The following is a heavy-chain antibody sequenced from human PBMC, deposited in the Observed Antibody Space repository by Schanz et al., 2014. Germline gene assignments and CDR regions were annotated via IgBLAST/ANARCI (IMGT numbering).Heavy chain of an antibody. CDR3: ARGRARQLVHWFDP. V-gene: IGHV3-53*01. Sequence: EVQLVESGGGLIHPGGSLRLSCAVSGFTVNTNYMTWVRQAPGKGLECVSILYIRSTYYADSVKGRFTISRDNSKNMVFLQMNSLRVEDTAIYYCARGRARQLVHWFDPWGQGTLVTVSS. CDR2: LYIRST. J-gene: IGHJ5*02. D-gene: IGHD6-13*01. CDR1: GFTVNTNY.